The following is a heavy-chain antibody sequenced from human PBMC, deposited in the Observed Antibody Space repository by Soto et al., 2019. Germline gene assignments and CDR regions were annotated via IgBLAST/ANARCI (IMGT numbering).Heavy chain of an antibody. V-gene: IGHV3-33*01. CDR2: IWYDGSNK. CDR3: ARDVVGGYYYYYGMDV. CDR1: GFTFSSYG. J-gene: IGHJ6*02. D-gene: IGHD1-26*01. Sequence: QVQLVESGGGVVQPGRSLRLSCAASGFTFSSYGMHWVRQAPGKGLEWVAVIWYDGSNKYYADSVKGRFTISRDNCKNTLYLQMNSLRAEDMAVYYCARDVVGGYYYYYGMDVWGQGTTVTVSS.